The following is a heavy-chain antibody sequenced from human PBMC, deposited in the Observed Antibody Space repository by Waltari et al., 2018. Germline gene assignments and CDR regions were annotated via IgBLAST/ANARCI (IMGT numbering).Heavy chain of an antibody. D-gene: IGHD4-17*01. CDR3: ARDRSDGDYEYYFDY. V-gene: IGHV1-69*05. J-gene: IGHJ4*02. CDR1: GGTFSSYA. Sequence: QVQLVQSGAEVKKPGSSVKVSCQASGGTFSSYAISWVRQAPGQGLEWMGGIIPIFGTANYAQKFQGRVTITTDESTSTAYMELSSLRSEDTAVYYCARDRSDGDYEYYFDYWGQGTLVTVSS. CDR2: IIPIFGTA.